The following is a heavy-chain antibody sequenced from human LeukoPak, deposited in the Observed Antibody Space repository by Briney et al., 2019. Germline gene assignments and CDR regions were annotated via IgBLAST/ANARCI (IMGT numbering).Heavy chain of an antibody. CDR2: ISGSGGST. Sequence: GGSLRLSCAASGFTFSSYAMSWVRQAPGKGLEWVSAISGSGGSTYHADSVKGRFTISRDNSKNTLYLQMNSLRAEDTAVYYCAKVRSSWYSRFDYWGQGTLVTVSS. V-gene: IGHV3-23*01. CDR3: AKVRSSWYSRFDY. CDR1: GFTFSSYA. D-gene: IGHD6-13*01. J-gene: IGHJ4*02.